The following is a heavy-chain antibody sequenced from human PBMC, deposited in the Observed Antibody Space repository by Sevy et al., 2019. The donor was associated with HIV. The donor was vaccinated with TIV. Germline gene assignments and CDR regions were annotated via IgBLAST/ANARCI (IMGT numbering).Heavy chain of an antibody. J-gene: IGHJ4*02. CDR3: TRWKGAQSVFDF. CDR2: LVKDGRL. D-gene: IGHD1-1*01. V-gene: IGHV3-49*04. Sequence: GGSLRLSCRASGFTFGDYSMSWVRQAPGNGLEWVSFLVKDGRLDYAASVKGRFSISRDGSKTIVDLQMNDLKTEDTAVYYCTRWKGAQSVFDFSGQGAMVTVSS. CDR1: GFTFGDYS.